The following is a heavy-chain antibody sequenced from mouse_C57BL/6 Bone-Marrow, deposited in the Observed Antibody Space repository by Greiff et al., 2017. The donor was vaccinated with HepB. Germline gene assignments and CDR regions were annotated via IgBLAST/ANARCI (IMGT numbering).Heavy chain of an antibody. J-gene: IGHJ3*01. CDR2: IHPNSGST. V-gene: IGHV1-64*01. CDR1: GYTFTSYW. D-gene: IGHD4-1*01. CDR3: ARLWAGTSAY. Sequence: VQVVESGAELVKPGASVKLSCKASGYTFTSYWMHWVKQRPGQGLEWIGMIHPNSGSTNYNEKFKSKATLTVDKSSSTAYMQLSSLTSEDSAVYYCARLWAGTSAYWGQGTLVTVSA.